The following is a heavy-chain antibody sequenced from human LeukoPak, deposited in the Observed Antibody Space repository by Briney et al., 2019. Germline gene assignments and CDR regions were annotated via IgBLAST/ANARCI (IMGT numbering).Heavy chain of an antibody. CDR2: ISSSGSTI. CDR1: GFTFSSYE. V-gene: IGHV3-48*03. J-gene: IGHJ6*04. Sequence: GGSLRLSCAASGFTFSSYEMNWVRQAPGKGLEWVSYISSSGSTIYYADSVKGRFTISRDNAKNPLYLQMNSLRAEDTAVYYCAELGITMIGGVWGKGTTVTISS. CDR3: AELGITMIGGV. D-gene: IGHD3-10*02.